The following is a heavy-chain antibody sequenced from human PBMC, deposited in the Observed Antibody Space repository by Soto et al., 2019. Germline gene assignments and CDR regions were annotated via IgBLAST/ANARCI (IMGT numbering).Heavy chain of an antibody. V-gene: IGHV4-30-2*01. CDR3: AGAHTVNQVYDY. CDR1: GGSISSGGYS. D-gene: IGHD2-2*01. Sequence: QLQLQESGSGLLKPSQTLSLTCGVSGGSISSGGYSWSWIRQPPGKGREWIGYIYQSGSTYYNPSLKSQVTTSADRSKNHFSLNLRSVTAADTDVYYCAGAHTVNQVYDYWGQVTLVSVSS. CDR2: IYQSGST. J-gene: IGHJ4*02.